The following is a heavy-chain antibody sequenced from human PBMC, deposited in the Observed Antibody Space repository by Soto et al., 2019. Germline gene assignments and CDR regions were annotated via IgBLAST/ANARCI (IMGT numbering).Heavy chain of an antibody. CDR3: TTDPQLLYTFDI. CDR2: INPILSMS. D-gene: IGHD2-2*02. Sequence: SVTVSCKASGDTFSFYTSNWVRQAPGLGLEWLGRINPILSMSNYAQYFQGRVTITADKSTSTAYMELNSLKTEDTAVYYCTTDPQLLYTFDIWGQGTMVTVSS. V-gene: IGHV1-69*04. J-gene: IGHJ3*02. CDR1: GDTFSFYT.